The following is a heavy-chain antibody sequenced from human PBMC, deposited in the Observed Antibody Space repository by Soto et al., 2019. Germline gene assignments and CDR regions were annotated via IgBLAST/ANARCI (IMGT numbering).Heavy chain of an antibody. V-gene: IGHV4-39*01. CDR1: GGSISTSSYY. CDR3: ARLPSGYDDYFDY. Sequence: PSETLSLTCSVSGGSISTSSYYWGWIRQPPGRGLEFIGSIYYSGNTFYNPSLKSRVTISVDTSKNQFSLKLSSVTAADTAVYYCARLPSGYDDYFDYWGQGTLVTVS. D-gene: IGHD5-12*01. CDR2: IYYSGNT. J-gene: IGHJ4*02.